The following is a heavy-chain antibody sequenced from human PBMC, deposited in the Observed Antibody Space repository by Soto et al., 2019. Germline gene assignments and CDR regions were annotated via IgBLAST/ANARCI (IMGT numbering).Heavy chain of an antibody. J-gene: IGHJ4*02. V-gene: IGHV4-34*01. CDR1: GGSFSGYY. Sequence: PSETLSLTCAVYGGSFSGYYWSWIRQPPGKGLEWIGEINHSGSTNYNPSLKSRVTISVDTSKNQFSLKLSSVTAADTAVYYCGRRRYFDYWGQGTLVTVSS. CDR2: INHSGST. CDR3: GRRRYFDY.